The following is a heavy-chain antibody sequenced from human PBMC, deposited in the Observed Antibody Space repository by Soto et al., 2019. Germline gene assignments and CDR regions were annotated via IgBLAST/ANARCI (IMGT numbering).Heavy chain of an antibody. J-gene: IGHJ4*02. CDR2: LKQDGSEK. CDR3: ARDYGGNEFDY. V-gene: IGHV3-7*01. CDR1: GFTFSSYW. D-gene: IGHD4-17*01. Sequence: EVQLVESGGGLVQPGGSLRLSCAASGFTFSSYWMSWVRQAPGKGLEWVANLKQDGSEKYYVDSVKGRFTISRDNAKNSLYLQMTGLRAEDTAVYYCARDYGGNEFDYWGQGTLVTVSS.